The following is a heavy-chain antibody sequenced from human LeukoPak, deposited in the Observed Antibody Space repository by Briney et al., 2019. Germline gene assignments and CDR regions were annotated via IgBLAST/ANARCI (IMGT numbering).Heavy chain of an antibody. J-gene: IGHJ4*02. CDR1: GFTFSSYG. Sequence: GGSLRLSCAASGFTFSSYGMHWVRQAPGKGLEWVAFIRYDGSNKYYADSVKGRFTISRDDSKNTLYLQMNSLRAEDTAVYYCAKGILRYGDYPNWGQGTLVTVSS. CDR2: IRYDGSNK. CDR3: AKGILRYGDYPN. D-gene: IGHD4-17*01. V-gene: IGHV3-30*02.